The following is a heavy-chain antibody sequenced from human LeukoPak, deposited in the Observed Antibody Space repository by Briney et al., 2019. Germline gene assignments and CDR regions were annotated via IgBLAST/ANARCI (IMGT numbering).Heavy chain of an antibody. V-gene: IGHV4-59*01. Sequence: SETLSLTCTVSGGSISSYYWSWIRQSPGKGLEWIGYIYYSGSTNYNPSLKGRLTISADTSKNQFSLRLSSVTAADTAVYYCARAVITFGAAVAKGFDCWGQGTLVTVSS. CDR1: GGSISSYY. CDR2: IYYSGST. CDR3: ARAVITFGAAVAKGFDC. D-gene: IGHD3-16*01. J-gene: IGHJ4*02.